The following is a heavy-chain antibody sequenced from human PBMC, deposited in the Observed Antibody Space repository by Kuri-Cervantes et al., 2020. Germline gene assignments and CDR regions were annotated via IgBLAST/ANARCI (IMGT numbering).Heavy chain of an antibody. D-gene: IGHD1-14*01. CDR1: GFTFENYG. J-gene: IGHJ4*02. V-gene: IGHV3-9*01. CDR3: ATWRNNFDY. Sequence: LKISCAASGFTFENYGMHWVRQAPGKGLEWVSGISWNSDKIDYADSVQGRFTISRDNAKKTLYLQMNSLRIEDTALYYCATWRNNFDYWGQGTLVTVSS. CDR2: ISWNSDKI.